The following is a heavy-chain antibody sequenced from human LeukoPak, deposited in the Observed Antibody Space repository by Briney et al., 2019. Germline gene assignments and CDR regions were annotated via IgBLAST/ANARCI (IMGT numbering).Heavy chain of an antibody. CDR2: ISSDGSNK. CDR1: KFTFNNYA. Sequence: GGSLRLSCAASKFTFNNYAMHWVRQAPGKGLEWVSIISSDGSNKYYADSVKGRFAISRDNSKNTLCLQMNSLRAEDTAVYYCVKERRYYYDSSGYYPDAFDIWGQGTMVTVSS. J-gene: IGHJ3*02. V-gene: IGHV3-30*09. D-gene: IGHD3-22*01. CDR3: VKERRYYYDSSGYYPDAFDI.